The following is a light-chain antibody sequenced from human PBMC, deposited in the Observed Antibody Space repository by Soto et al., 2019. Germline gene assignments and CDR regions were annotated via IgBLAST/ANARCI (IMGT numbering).Light chain of an antibody. V-gene: IGKV2-28*01. CDR2: LGS. CDR1: QSLLHSNGYNY. J-gene: IGKJ1*01. Sequence: DIVMTQSPLSLPVTPGEPASISCRSSQSLLHSNGYNYLDWYLQKPGQSPQLLIYLGSNRASGVPDRFSGSGSGTEFTLTISSLQPEFFATYYCQHYNRDPRTFGQGTKV. CDR3: QHYNRDPRT.